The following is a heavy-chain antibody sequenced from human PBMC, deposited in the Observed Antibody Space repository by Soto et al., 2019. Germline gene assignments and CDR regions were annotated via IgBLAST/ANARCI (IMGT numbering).Heavy chain of an antibody. D-gene: IGHD6-19*01. Sequence: ASVKVSCKASGYTFTGYAMHWVRQAPGQRLEWMGWINAGNGNTKYSQKFQGRVTITRDTSASTAYMELSSLRSEDTAVYYCARAVAVPADSDYRGQGPLLTLS. CDR2: INAGNGNT. CDR1: GYTFTGYA. V-gene: IGHV1-3*01. J-gene: IGHJ4*02. CDR3: ARAVAVPADSDY.